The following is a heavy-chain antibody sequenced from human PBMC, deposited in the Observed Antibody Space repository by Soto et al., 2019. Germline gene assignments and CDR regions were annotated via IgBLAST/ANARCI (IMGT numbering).Heavy chain of an antibody. D-gene: IGHD3-10*01. V-gene: IGHV1-18*01. CDR2: ISAYNGNI. CDR3: ARKYGSGGDFVPLEY. CDR1: GYMFNTYG. J-gene: IGHJ4*02. Sequence: QVQLLQSGAEVKKPGASVKVSCTASGYMFNTYGINWVRQAPGQGLEWMGWISAYNGNIKYAQKFEGRVTMSIDTSTSTAYMELKSLKSDDTDVCYWARKYGSGGDFVPLEYWGQGTTVSVSS.